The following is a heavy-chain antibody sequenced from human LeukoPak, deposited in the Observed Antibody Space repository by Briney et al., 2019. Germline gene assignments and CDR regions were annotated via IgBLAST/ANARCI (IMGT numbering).Heavy chain of an antibody. CDR3: ARAEMTTIDP. CDR2: IYYSGIT. J-gene: IGHJ5*02. V-gene: IGHV4-59*01. Sequence: SETLSLTCTVSGGSISSYYWSWIRQPPGKGLEWIGYIYYSGITDYNPSLKSRVTISVDMSKNQFSLKLSSVTAADTAVYYCARAEMTTIDPWGQGTLVTVSS. CDR1: GGSISSYY. D-gene: IGHD5-24*01.